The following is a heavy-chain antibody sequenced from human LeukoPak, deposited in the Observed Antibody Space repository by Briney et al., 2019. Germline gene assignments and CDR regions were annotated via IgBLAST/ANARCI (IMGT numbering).Heavy chain of an antibody. V-gene: IGHV1-2*06. CDR3: ASRAASVTLGY. J-gene: IGHJ4*02. Sequence: ASVRVSCKASGYTFSGYQVHWLRQAPGQGLEWMGRMNPSSGVTNYAQKFQGRVTMTRDTSINTAYLDLSALKSDDTAVYYCASRAASVTLGYWGQGTLVTVSS. D-gene: IGHD2-15*01. CDR1: GYTFSGYQ. CDR2: MNPSSGVT.